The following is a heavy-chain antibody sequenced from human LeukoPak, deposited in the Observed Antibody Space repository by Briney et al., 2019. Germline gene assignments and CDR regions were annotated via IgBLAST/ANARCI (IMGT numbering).Heavy chain of an antibody. V-gene: IGHV4-61*02. J-gene: IGHJ4*02. CDR3: ARFGSVVAAIVAYFDY. D-gene: IGHD2-15*01. CDR1: GASISSCSYY. Sequence: SETLSLTCTVSGASISSCSYYWNWIRQPAGRGLEWIGRIFASGSTNYNPSLKSRVTISLDTSKNQLSLKLSSVTAADTAVYYCARFGSVVAAIVAYFDYWGQGTLVTVSS. CDR2: IFASGST.